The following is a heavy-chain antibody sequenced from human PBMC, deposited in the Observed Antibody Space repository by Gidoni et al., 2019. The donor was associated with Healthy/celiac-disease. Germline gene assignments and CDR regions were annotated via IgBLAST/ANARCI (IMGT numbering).Heavy chain of an antibody. CDR2: IYYSGST. Sequence: QVQLQESGPGLVKPSQTLSLPCPVSGGSISSGGYYWSWIRQHPGKGLEWIGYIYYSGSTYYNPSLKSRVTISVDTSKNQFSLKLSSVTAADTAVYYCARGIRYFDWTGLYNWFDPWGQGTLVTVSS. D-gene: IGHD3-9*01. J-gene: IGHJ5*02. CDR3: ARGIRYFDWTGLYNWFDP. CDR1: GGSISSGGYY. V-gene: IGHV4-31*03.